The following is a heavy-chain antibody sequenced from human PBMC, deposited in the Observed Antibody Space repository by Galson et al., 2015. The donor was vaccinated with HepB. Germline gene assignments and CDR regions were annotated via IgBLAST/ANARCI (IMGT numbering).Heavy chain of an antibody. J-gene: IGHJ3*02. CDR3: ANTWAAYCGGDCYPVASAFDI. D-gene: IGHD2-21*01. CDR2: ISYDGSNK. Sequence: SLRLSCAASGFTFSSYGMHWVRQAPGKGLEWVAVISYDGSNKYYADSVKGRFTISRDNSKNTLYLQMNSLRAEDTAVYYCANTWAAYCGGDCYPVASAFDIWGQGTMVTVSS. V-gene: IGHV3-30*18. CDR1: GFTFSSYG.